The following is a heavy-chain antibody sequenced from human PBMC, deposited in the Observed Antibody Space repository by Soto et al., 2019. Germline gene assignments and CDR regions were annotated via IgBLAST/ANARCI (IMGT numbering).Heavy chain of an antibody. CDR1: GFTFSSYG. Sequence: GGSLRLSCAASGFTFSSYGMHWVRQAPGKGLEWVAVIWYDGSNKYYADSVKGRFTISRDNSKNTLYLQMNSLRAEDTAVYYCARDRQVRGVIIKVFDYWGQGTLVTVSS. CDR3: ARDRQVRGVIIKVFDY. J-gene: IGHJ4*02. CDR2: IWYDGSNK. V-gene: IGHV3-33*01. D-gene: IGHD3-10*01.